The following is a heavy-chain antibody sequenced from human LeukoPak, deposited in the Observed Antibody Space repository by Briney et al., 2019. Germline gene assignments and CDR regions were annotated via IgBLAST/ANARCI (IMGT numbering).Heavy chain of an antibody. CDR3: ARLVGMVTTYDL. J-gene: IGHJ3*01. CDR2: INQDGSVK. Sequence: PGGSLRLSCAASGFTFSSHWMSWVRQAPGKGLQWVASINQDGSVKHYVDSVRGRFTISRDSADNSLYLQMSSLRAEDTAVYYCARLVGMVTTYDLWGHGTMVSVSS. CDR1: GFTFSSHW. D-gene: IGHD1-26*01. V-gene: IGHV3-7*04.